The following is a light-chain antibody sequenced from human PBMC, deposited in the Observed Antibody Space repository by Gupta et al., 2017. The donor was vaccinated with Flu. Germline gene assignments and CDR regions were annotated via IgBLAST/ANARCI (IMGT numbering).Light chain of an antibody. CDR3: QQFYTTPLA. V-gene: IGKV4-1*01. CDR1: QSFLYSSNNKNY. CDR2: WAS. J-gene: IGKJ3*01. Sequence: DIVMTQSPDSLAVSLGERATINCKSSQSFLYSSNNKNYLAWYQQKPGQPPKLLIHWASTRQSGVPDRFSGSGSGTDFTLTISGLQAEDVAVYYCQQFYTTPLAFGPGTKVDIK.